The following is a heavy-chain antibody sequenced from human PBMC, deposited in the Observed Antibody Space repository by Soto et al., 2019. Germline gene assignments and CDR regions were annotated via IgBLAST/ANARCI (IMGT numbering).Heavy chain of an antibody. CDR1: GGTFSSYT. Sequence: ASVKVSCKASGGTFSSYTISWVRQAPGQGLEWMGWISDYNGNTNYAQKLQGRVTMTTDTSTSTAYMELRSLRSDDTAVYYCARDVPPLVRGVFGFDYWGQGTLVTVSS. CDR2: ISDYNGNT. J-gene: IGHJ4*02. D-gene: IGHD3-10*01. V-gene: IGHV1-18*01. CDR3: ARDVPPLVRGVFGFDY.